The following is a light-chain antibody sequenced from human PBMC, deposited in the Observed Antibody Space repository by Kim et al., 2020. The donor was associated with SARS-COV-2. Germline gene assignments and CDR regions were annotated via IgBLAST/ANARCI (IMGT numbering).Light chain of an antibody. CDR1: QSLLYTPNNQNY. CDR2: WAS. J-gene: IGKJ5*01. Sequence: DIVMTQSPDSLAVSLGERATINCKSSQSLLYTPNNQNYMAWYQQKPGQPPLLLIYWASTRHSGVPDRFSGSGSGTDFTLTISSLQAEDVAVYYCQQYYSSPITFGQGTRLEIK. CDR3: QQYYSSPIT. V-gene: IGKV4-1*01.